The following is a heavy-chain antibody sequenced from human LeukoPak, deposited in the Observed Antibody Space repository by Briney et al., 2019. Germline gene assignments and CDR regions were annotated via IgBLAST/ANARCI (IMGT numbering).Heavy chain of an antibody. D-gene: IGHD3-9*01. CDR3: ARRTYDILTGYHIDAFDI. CDR2: MNPNSGNT. CDR1: GGTFSSYD. Sequence: ASVKVSCKASGGTFSSYDINWVRQATGQGLEWMGWMNPNSGNTGYAQKFQGRVTITRNTSISTAYMELSSLRSEDTAVYYCARRTYDILTGYHIDAFDIWGQGTMATVSS. V-gene: IGHV1-8*03. J-gene: IGHJ3*02.